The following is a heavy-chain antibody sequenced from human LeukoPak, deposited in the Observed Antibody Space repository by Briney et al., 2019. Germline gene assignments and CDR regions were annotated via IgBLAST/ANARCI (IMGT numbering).Heavy chain of an antibody. CDR3: AKDSDSYGRRFDY. V-gene: IGHV3-23*01. D-gene: IGHD5-18*01. CDR2: ISGSGGST. J-gene: IGHJ4*02. CDR1: GFSFDDYA. Sequence: PGGSLRLSCAASGFSFDDYAMSWVRQAPGKGLEWVSAISGSGGSTYYADSVKGRFTISRDNSKNTLYLQMNSLRAEDTAVYYCAKDSDSYGRRFDYWGQGTLVTVSS.